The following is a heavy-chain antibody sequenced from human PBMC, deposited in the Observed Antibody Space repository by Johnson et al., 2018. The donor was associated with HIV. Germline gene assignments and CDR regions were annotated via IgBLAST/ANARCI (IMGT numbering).Heavy chain of an antibody. J-gene: IGHJ3*02. CDR2: IYSGGST. V-gene: IGHV3-66*02. CDR1: GFTVSSNY. Sequence: AQLVESGGGLVQPGGSLRLSCAASGFTVSSNYMSWVRQAPGKGLEWVSVIYSGGSTYYADSVKGRFTISRDNSKNMLYLQMNSLRAEDTAVYYCARDLMGPIVVDPYAFDIWGQGTMVTVSS. D-gene: IGHD2-2*01. CDR3: ARDLMGPIVVDPYAFDI.